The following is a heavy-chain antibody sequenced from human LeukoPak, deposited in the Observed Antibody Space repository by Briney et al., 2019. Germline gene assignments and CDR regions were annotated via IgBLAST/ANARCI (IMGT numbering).Heavy chain of an antibody. D-gene: IGHD4-17*01. CDR1: GFSFSSYG. CDR2: IWYDGSNE. CDR3: VRGGSTVSEGP. Sequence: GRSLSLSCAASGFSFSSYGMHWVRQAPGKGLEWVADIWYDGSNEYYADSVRGRFTISRDNSKNTLYLQMNSLRADDTAVYYCVRGGSTVSEGPWGQGTLVTVSS. J-gene: IGHJ5*02. V-gene: IGHV3-33*01.